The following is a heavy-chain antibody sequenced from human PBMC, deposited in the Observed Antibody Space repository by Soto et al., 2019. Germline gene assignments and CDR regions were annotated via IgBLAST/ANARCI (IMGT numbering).Heavy chain of an antibody. Sequence: PSETLSLTCTFSGFTISSYYWSWIRQPPGKGLEWIGYIYYSGSTNYNPSLKSRVTISVDTSKNQFSLKLSSVTAADTAVYYCARGRRYYDFWSGYQYFDYWGQGTLVTVSS. D-gene: IGHD3-3*01. J-gene: IGHJ4*02. CDR2: IYYSGST. CDR1: GFTISSYY. CDR3: ARGRRYYDFWSGYQYFDY. V-gene: IGHV4-59*01.